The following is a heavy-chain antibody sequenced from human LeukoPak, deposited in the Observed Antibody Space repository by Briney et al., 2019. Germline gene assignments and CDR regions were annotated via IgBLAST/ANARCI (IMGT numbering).Heavy chain of an antibody. Sequence: PGGSLRLSCAASGFTFSSYAMHWVRQAPGKGLEWVAVISYDGSNKYYADSVKGRFTISRDNSKNTLYLQMNSLRAEDTAVYYCARGAEWEPSDVDYYYYYGMDVWGQGTTVTVSS. D-gene: IGHD1-26*01. J-gene: IGHJ6*02. CDR1: GFTFSSYA. V-gene: IGHV3-30-3*01. CDR2: ISYDGSNK. CDR3: ARGAEWEPSDVDYYYYYGMDV.